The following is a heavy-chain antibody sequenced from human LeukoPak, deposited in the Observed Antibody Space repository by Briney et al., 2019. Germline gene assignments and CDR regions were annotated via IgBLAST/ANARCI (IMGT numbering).Heavy chain of an antibody. Sequence: SETLSLTCSVSGGSIGSYYGSWLRQPPGKGLEWVGHLSNSGSTNFNPSLKSRVTISVDTPKNQFSLKLNAVTAADTAVYYCARAAETFSWFLQHWGQGTLVTVSS. CDR3: ARAAETFSWFLQH. J-gene: IGHJ1*01. CDR1: GGSIGSYY. D-gene: IGHD6-13*01. CDR2: LSNSGST. V-gene: IGHV4-59*01.